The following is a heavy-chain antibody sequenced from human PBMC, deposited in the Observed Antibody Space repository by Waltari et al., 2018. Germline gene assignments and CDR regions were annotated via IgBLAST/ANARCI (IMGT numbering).Heavy chain of an antibody. Sequence: EEQMVESGGDLVKPGGSLKLSCAASGFIFSDSAIHWLRQAPGKGLEWVGRIRTKTNNYATAYGASVKGRFTISRDDSRNVAYLQMNSLKTEDTALYYCARHDPLDYWGQGTLVTVSS. CDR3: ARHDPLDY. CDR1: GFIFSDSA. J-gene: IGHJ4*02. V-gene: IGHV3-73*01. CDR2: IRTKTNNYAT.